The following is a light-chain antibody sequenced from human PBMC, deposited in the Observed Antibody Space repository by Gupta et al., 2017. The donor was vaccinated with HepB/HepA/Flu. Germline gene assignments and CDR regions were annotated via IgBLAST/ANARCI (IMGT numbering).Light chain of an antibody. J-gene: IGLJ2*01. CDR3: QAWDRSTAQGVV. CDR1: KLGDKV. CDR2: QDS. Sequence: SGLTQQPSVSVSPGQTASITSSGDKLGDKVAFWYQQNPGQSPVLVSYQDSKRPSGVPEHYSGSNSGNTATLTISGTQAMDEADYSCQAWDRSTAQGVVFGGGTKLTVL. V-gene: IGLV3-1*01.